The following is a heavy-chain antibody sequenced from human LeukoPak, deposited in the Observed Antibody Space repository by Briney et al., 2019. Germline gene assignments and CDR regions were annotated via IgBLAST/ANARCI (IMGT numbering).Heavy chain of an antibody. CDR2: ISGSGGST. D-gene: IGHD3-22*01. J-gene: IGHJ3*02. Sequence: GGSLRLSCAASGFTFSSYAMSWVRQAPGKWLEWVSAISGSGGSTYYADSVKGRFTISRDNSKNTLYLQMNSLRAEDTAVYYCAKDYYDSSGYVGDAFDIWGQGTMVTVSS. CDR1: GFTFSSYA. V-gene: IGHV3-23*01. CDR3: AKDYYDSSGYVGDAFDI.